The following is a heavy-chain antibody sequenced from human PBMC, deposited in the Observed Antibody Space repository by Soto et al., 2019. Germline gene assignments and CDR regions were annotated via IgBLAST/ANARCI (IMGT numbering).Heavy chain of an antibody. J-gene: IGHJ5*02. CDR1: GYTFTGYY. Sequence: ASVKVSCKASGYTFTGYYIYWVRQAPGQGLEWMGWINPDSCCTNYAQNFQCRVTMTRDTSITTAYMELTSLTSDDTAVYYCARRYCSSLGCHNWFAARGQITLVTVSS. CDR2: INPDSCCT. CDR3: ARRYCSSLGCHNWFAA. D-gene: IGHD2-2*01. V-gene: IGHV1-2*02.